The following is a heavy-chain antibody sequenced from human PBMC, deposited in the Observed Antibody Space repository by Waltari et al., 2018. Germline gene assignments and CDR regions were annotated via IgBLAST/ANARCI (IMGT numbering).Heavy chain of an antibody. Sequence: EVQLLESGGGLVQPGGSLRLSCAVSGFTFSTYSMSWVRQVPGKGLDWVLSIRGSVTGTYYADSVKGRFTISRDNSKNTLYLQMNSLRAEDTALYYCATFKGDYWGQGTLVTVSS. CDR1: GFTFSTYS. V-gene: IGHV3-23*01. J-gene: IGHJ4*02. CDR2: IRGSVTGT. D-gene: IGHD3-16*01. CDR3: ATFKGDY.